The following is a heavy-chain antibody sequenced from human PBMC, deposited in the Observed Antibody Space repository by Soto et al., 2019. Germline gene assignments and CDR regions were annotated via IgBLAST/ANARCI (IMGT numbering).Heavy chain of an antibody. CDR3: ARLYISSWYIL. D-gene: IGHD6-13*01. J-gene: IGHJ4*02. Sequence: QVQVVESGGGLVQPGGSLTLSCAASGFTFSDYYMAWIRQAPGKGLQWVTYISNGGSTTYYADSVKGRFTVSRDNTENSLYLHMSSLRAEDTAMYFCARLYISSWYILWGQGTLVTVSS. V-gene: IGHV3-11*01. CDR2: ISNGGSTT. CDR1: GFTFSDYY.